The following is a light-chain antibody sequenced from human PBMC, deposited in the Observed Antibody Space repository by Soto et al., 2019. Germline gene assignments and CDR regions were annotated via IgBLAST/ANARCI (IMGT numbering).Light chain of an antibody. J-gene: IGKJ4*01. CDR1: QGIFNA. Sequence: AIQLTQSPSSLSASVGDRVTIACRASQGIFNALAWYQQKSGKGPKLLITTASILESGVPSRFSCSGFGTEFTLTISSLQPEDFATYFCQQFNNYPVTFGGGTKVEIK. CDR2: TAS. CDR3: QQFNNYPVT. V-gene: IGKV1D-13*01.